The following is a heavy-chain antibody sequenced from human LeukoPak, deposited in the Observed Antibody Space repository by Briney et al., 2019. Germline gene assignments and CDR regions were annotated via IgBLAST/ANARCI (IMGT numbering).Heavy chain of an antibody. V-gene: IGHV1-2*02. CDR2: INPNSGGT. CDR1: GYTFTGYY. Sequence: ASVKVSCKASGYTFTGYYMHWVRQAPGQGLEWMGWINPNSGGTNYAQKFQGRVTMTRDTSISTAYMELSRLGSDDTAVYYCARVQQLVRYNWFDPWGQGTLVTVSS. D-gene: IGHD6-6*01. CDR3: ARVQQLVRYNWFDP. J-gene: IGHJ5*02.